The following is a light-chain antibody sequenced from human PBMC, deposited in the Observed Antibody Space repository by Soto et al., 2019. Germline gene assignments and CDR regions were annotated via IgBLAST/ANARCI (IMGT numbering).Light chain of an antibody. V-gene: IGKV3-11*01. CDR3: QQLTDWPPQWT. Sequence: EVVLTQSQDTLSLAPGERSTLSGSTIQSISSYLAWYQQKPGQAPRLLIYDASSRATGIPARFSGSGSGTDFTLTISSLEPEDFAVYYCQQLTDWPPQWTFGQGTKVDI. CDR1: QSISSY. J-gene: IGKJ1*01. CDR2: DAS.